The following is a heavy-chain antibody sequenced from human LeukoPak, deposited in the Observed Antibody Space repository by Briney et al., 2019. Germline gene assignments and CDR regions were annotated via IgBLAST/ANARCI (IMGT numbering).Heavy chain of an antibody. V-gene: IGHV3-72*01. Sequence: GGSLRLSCAASGFTVSSNYMSWVRQAPGKGLEWVGRSRNKRHTYTTEYAASVRGRFTISRDESKNSLYLQMNSLRTEDTAVYYCARQLYTSGRYYSDSWGQGTLVTVSS. D-gene: IGHD6-19*01. J-gene: IGHJ4*02. CDR3: ARQLYTSGRYYSDS. CDR1: GFTVSSNY. CDR2: SRNKRHTYTT.